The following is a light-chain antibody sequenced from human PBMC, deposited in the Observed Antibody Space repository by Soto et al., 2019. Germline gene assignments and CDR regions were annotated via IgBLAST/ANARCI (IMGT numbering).Light chain of an antibody. CDR1: SSDVGSYNL. Sequence: QYALTQPASVSGSPGQSITIYCTGTSSDVGSYNLVSWYQQHPGKAPKLMIYEGSKRPSGVSNRFSGSKSGNTASLTISGLQAEDEADYYCCSYAGSVVFGGGTKVTVL. V-gene: IGLV2-23*01. CDR2: EGS. CDR3: CSYAGSVV. J-gene: IGLJ2*01.